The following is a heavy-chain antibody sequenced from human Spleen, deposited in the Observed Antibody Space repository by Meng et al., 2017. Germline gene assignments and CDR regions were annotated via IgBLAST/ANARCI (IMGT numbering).Heavy chain of an antibody. V-gene: IGHV4-34*01. CDR3: ARAGGSGDSDY. J-gene: IGHJ4*02. Sequence: SQTLSLTCAVYGGSFSGYYWSWIRQPPGKGLEWIGEINHSGSTNYNPSLKSRVTISVDTSKNQFSLKLSSVTAADTAVYYCARAGGSGDSDYWGQGTLVTVSS. CDR2: INHSGST. D-gene: IGHD3-10*01. CDR1: GGSFSGYY.